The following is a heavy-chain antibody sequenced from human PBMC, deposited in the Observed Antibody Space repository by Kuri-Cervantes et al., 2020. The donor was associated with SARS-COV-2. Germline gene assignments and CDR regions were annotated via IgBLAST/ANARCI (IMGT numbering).Heavy chain of an antibody. CDR3: LRDGDHWNFDY. V-gene: IGHV3-74*01. J-gene: IGHJ4*02. D-gene: IGHD1-1*01. CDR2: INPDGNYT. CDR1: RFTFSGHW. Sequence: GESLKISCSASRFTFSGHWIHWVRQAPGKGLVWVSRINPDGNYTNNADSVKGRFTLSRDNAKNMLFLQMNSLRAEDTAVYYCLRDGDHWNFDYWGQGTLVTVSS.